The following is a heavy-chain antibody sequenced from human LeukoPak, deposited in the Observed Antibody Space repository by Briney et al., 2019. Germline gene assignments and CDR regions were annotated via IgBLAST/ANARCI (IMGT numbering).Heavy chain of an antibody. V-gene: IGHV1-69*05. CDR3: ARGGVDIVVVPAAIPAEPDYYYYYMDV. CDR2: IIPISGTA. J-gene: IGHJ6*03. CDR1: GYTFTGYY. D-gene: IGHD2-2*03. Sequence: SVKVSCKASGYTFTGYYMHWVRQAPGHGLEWMGGIIPISGTANYAQKFQGRVTITTDESTSTAYMELSSLRSEDTAVYYCARGGVDIVVVPAAIPAEPDYYYYYMDVWGKGTTVTVSS.